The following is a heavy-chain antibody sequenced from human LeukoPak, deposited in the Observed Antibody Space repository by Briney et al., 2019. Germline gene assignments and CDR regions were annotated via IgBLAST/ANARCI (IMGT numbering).Heavy chain of an antibody. CDR1: GFTFSSYS. D-gene: IGHD2-2*01. J-gene: IGHJ5*02. CDR2: ISSSSSYI. V-gene: IGHV3-21*01. Sequence: PGGSLRLSCAASGFTFSSYSMNWVRQAPGKGLEWVSSISSSSSYIYYADSVKGRFTISRDNAKNSLYLQMNSLRAEDTAVYYCARHGDIVVVPAANWFDPWGQGTLVTVSS. CDR3: ARHGDIVVVPAANWFDP.